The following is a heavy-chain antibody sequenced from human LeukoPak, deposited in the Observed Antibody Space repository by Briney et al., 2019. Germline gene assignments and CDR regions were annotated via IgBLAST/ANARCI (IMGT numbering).Heavy chain of an antibody. CDR3: ASVLYDSSGYGAFDI. V-gene: IGHV3-9*01. Sequence: HPGRSLRLSCAASGFTFDDYAMHWVRQAPGKGLEWVSGISWNSGSIGYADSVKGRFTISRDNAKSSLYLQMNSLRAEDTALYYCASVLYDSSGYGAFDIWGQGTMVTVSS. CDR1: GFTFDDYA. D-gene: IGHD3-22*01. J-gene: IGHJ3*02. CDR2: ISWNSGSI.